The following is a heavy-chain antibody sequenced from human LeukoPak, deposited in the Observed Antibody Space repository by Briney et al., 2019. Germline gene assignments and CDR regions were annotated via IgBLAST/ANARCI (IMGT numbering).Heavy chain of an antibody. J-gene: IGHJ4*02. CDR3: AKGTVVVPAAIDY. V-gene: IGHV3-23*01. CDR1: GFTFSSYA. D-gene: IGHD2-2*01. Sequence: PGGSLRLSCAASGFTFSSYAMSWVRQAPGRGLEWVSAISGSGGSTYYADSVKGRFTISRDNSKNTLYLQMDSLRAEDTAVYYCAKGTVVVPAAIDYWGQGTLVTVSS. CDR2: ISGSGGST.